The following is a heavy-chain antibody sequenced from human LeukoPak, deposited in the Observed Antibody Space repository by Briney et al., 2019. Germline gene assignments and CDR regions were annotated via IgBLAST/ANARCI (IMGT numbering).Heavy chain of an antibody. CDR1: GYTFTSYD. CDR3: ARGREPLQDAFDI. CDR2: MNPNSGNT. Sequence: ASVKVSCKASGYTFTSYDINWVRQATGQGLEWMGWMNPNSGNTGYAQKFQGRVTITRNTSISTAYMELSSLRSEDTAVYYCARGREPLQDAFDIWGQGTMVTVSS. V-gene: IGHV1-8*03. J-gene: IGHJ3*02. D-gene: IGHD1-26*01.